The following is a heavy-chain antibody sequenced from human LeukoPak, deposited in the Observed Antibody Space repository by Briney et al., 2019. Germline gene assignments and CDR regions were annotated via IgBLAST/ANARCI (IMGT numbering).Heavy chain of an antibody. CDR1: GFTFSTYW. Sequence: PGGSLRLYCVASGFTFSTYWMSWVRQAPGKGLEWVANLKQDGSVKHYVDSVKGRFTISRDNAKNSLYLQMTNLGAEDTAVYYCATSADSPGNSWGQGTLITVSS. J-gene: IGHJ4*02. CDR2: LKQDGSVK. V-gene: IGHV3-7*01. D-gene: IGHD4-23*01. CDR3: ATSADSPGNS.